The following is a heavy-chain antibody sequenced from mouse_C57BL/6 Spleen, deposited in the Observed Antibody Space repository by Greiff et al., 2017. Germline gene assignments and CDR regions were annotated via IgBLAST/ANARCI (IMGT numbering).Heavy chain of an antibody. Sequence: EVMLVESGGDLVKPGGSLKLSCAASGFTFSSYGMSWVRQTPDKRLEWVATISSGGSYTYYPDSVKGRFTISRDNAKNTLYLQRSSLKSEDTAMYYCARRKGNDYDGEYYYAMDYWGQGTSVTVSA. J-gene: IGHJ4*01. D-gene: IGHD2-4*01. CDR3: ARRKGNDYDGEYYYAMDY. CDR1: GFTFSSYG. V-gene: IGHV5-6*02. CDR2: ISSGGSYT.